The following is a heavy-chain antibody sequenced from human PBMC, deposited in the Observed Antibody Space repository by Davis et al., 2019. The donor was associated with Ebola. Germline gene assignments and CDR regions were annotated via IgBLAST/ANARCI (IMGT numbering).Heavy chain of an antibody. D-gene: IGHD5-24*01. J-gene: IGHJ6*02. Sequence: SETLSLTCTVSGGPISTFYWSWIRQPPGKGLEWIGYTFYRGSTKYNPSLNSRVTISVDTSRNQFSLELRSVTAADTAVYYCTRGDGYSSTGDVWGQGTTVTVS. V-gene: IGHV4-59*08. CDR1: GGPISTFY. CDR3: TRGDGYSSTGDV. CDR2: TFYRGST.